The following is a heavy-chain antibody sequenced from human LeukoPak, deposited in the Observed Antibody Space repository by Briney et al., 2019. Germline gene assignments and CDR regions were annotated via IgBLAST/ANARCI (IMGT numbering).Heavy chain of an antibody. CDR2: IDVCSGNT. D-gene: IGHD3-10*01. V-gene: IGHV1-58*01. CDR3: AAQGSSGSYRY. J-gene: IGHJ4*02. Sequence: ASVKVSCKASGFTFTSSAVQWVRQARGQRLEGIGWIDVCSGNTNYAQKFQERVTITRDMSTSTAYMELSSLRSEDTAVYYCAAQGSSGSYRYWGQGTLVTGSS. CDR1: GFTFTSSA.